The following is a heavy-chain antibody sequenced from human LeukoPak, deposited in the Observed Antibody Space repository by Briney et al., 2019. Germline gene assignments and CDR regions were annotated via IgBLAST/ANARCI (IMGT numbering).Heavy chain of an antibody. CDR3: AKDASDYYDSSRPYPHYFEY. CDR1: GFTFSSYA. D-gene: IGHD3-22*01. J-gene: IGHJ4*02. V-gene: IGHV3-23*01. CDR2: ISGSGGST. Sequence: PGGSLRLSCAASGFTFSSYAMSWVRQAPGKGLEWVSAISGSGGSTYYADSVKGRFTISRDNSKNTLYLQMNSLRAEDTAVYYCAKDASDYYDSSRPYPHYFEYWGQGALVTVSS.